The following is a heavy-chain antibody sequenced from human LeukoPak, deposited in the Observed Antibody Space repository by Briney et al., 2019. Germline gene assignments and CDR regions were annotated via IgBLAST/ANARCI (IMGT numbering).Heavy chain of an antibody. CDR3: ARDQGPGYYDSLHGMDA. CDR2: IIPIFGTA. CDR1: GGTFSSYA. J-gene: IGHJ6*02. V-gene: IGHV1-69*13. Sequence: SVKVSCKASGGTFSSYAISWVRQAPGQGLEWMGGIIPIFGTANYAQKFQGRVTITADESTSTAYMELSSLRSEDTAVYYCARDQGPGYYDSLHGMDAWGQGTTVTVSS. D-gene: IGHD3-22*01.